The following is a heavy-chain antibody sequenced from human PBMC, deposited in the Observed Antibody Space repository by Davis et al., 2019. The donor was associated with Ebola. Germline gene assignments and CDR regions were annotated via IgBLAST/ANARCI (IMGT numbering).Heavy chain of an antibody. CDR1: GFTFSTYW. V-gene: IGHV3-74*01. J-gene: IGHJ6*02. Sequence: GESLKISCAASGFTFSTYWMSWVRQAPGKGLVWVSRINSDGISTSYADSVKGRFTISRDNAKNTLYLQMNSLRAEDTAVYYCVRGGRVLYYGMDVWGQGTTVTVSS. CDR3: VRGGRVLYYGMDV. CDR2: INSDGIST. D-gene: IGHD2-15*01.